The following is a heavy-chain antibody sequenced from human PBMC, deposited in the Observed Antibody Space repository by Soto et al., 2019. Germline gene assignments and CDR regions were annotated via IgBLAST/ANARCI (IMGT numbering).Heavy chain of an antibody. D-gene: IGHD1-1*01. V-gene: IGHV3-7*01. CDR2: IKQDGSEK. CDR3: ARAAEDLTSNVDY. J-gene: IGHJ4*02. CDR1: GFTFSSYW. Sequence: VWSMRLSCAASGFTFSSYWMSWVRQAPGKGLEWVANIKQDGSEKYYVDSVKGRFTISRDNAKNSLYLEMNSLRAGDTAVYYCARAAEDLTSNVDYWGQGTWVTVS.